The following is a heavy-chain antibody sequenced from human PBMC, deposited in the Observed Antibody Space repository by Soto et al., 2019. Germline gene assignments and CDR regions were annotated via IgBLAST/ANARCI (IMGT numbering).Heavy chain of an antibody. CDR1: GGSISSGGYY. V-gene: IGHV4-31*03. D-gene: IGHD3-10*01. CDR3: ARAYGSGYMDV. Sequence: QVQLQESGPGLVKPSQTLSLTCTVSGGSISSGGYYWSWIRQHPGKGLEWIGYIYYSGSTYYNPSIRRRVNILVYPSKNQFSLKLSSVTAADTAVCYCARAYGSGYMDVWGQGTTVTVSS. CDR2: IYYSGST. J-gene: IGHJ6*02.